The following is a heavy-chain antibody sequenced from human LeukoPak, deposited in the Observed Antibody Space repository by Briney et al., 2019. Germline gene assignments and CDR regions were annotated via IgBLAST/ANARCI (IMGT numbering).Heavy chain of an antibody. Sequence: GGSLRLSCAASGFTFSSYAMNWVRQAPGKGLEWVAVISYDGSNKYYADSVKGRFTISRDNSKNTLYLQMNSLRAEDTAVYYCAKTSDYGSGSYRKYGMDVWGQGTTVTVSS. J-gene: IGHJ6*02. D-gene: IGHD3-10*01. CDR2: ISYDGSNK. V-gene: IGHV3-30-3*02. CDR1: GFTFSSYA. CDR3: AKTSDYGSGSYRKYGMDV.